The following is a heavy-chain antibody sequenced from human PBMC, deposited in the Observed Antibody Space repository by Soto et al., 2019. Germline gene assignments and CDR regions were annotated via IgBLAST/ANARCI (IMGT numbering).Heavy chain of an antibody. Sequence: SETLSLTCAVYGGSFSAYHWSWIRQPPGKGLEWIGEIDHTGRTNYHPSLKSRVAMSVETSKNQFSLKVTSVTAADTAVYYCARDASAYDWEIGGWYPRGFDPWGQGTLVTVSS. CDR1: GGSFSAYH. V-gene: IGHV4-34*01. D-gene: IGHD5-12*01. CDR3: ARDASAYDWEIGGWYPRGFDP. J-gene: IGHJ5*02. CDR2: IDHTGRT.